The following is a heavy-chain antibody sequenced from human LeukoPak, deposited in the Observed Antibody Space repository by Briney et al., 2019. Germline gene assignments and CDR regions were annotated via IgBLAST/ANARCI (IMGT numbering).Heavy chain of an antibody. CDR3: AREEGSSSHFDF. D-gene: IGHD2-2*01. V-gene: IGHV3-21*01. J-gene: IGHJ4*02. Sequence: GGSLRLSCAASGFTFSSYSMNWVRHAPGKGLEWVSSISSSSSYIYYADSVKGRFTVSRDNSKNTLYLEMNSLGGEDTAVYYCAREEGSSSHFDFWGQGTLVTVSS. CDR1: GFTFSSYS. CDR2: ISSSSSYI.